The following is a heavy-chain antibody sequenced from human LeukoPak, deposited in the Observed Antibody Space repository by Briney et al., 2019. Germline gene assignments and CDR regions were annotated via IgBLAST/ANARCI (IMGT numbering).Heavy chain of an antibody. CDR1: GDSISSSGYF. CDR2: IHYSGST. CDR3: ATRYCPYSGCNFFPHY. J-gene: IGHJ4*02. Sequence: SETLSLTCTVSGDSISSSGYFWGWIRQPPGKGLERIGNIHYSGSTYYNPSLKSRVTTSVDTSKNQFPLKLTSVTAADTAVYYCATRYCPYSGCNFFPHYWGQGTLVTVSS. V-gene: IGHV4-39*01. D-gene: IGHD5-12*01.